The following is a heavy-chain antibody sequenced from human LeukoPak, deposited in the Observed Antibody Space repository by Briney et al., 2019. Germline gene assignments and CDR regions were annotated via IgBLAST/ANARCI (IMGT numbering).Heavy chain of an antibody. CDR1: GYTFTSYY. Sequence: GASVKVSCKASGYTFTSYYMHWVRQAPGQGLEWMGIINPSGGSTSYAQKFQGRVTMTRDTSTSTVYMELSSLRSEDTAVYYCASLLDIVVVPAAMQRLDYYYGMDVWGQGTTVTVSS. CDR2: INPSGGST. CDR3: ASLLDIVVVPAAMQRLDYYYGMDV. J-gene: IGHJ6*02. V-gene: IGHV1-46*01. D-gene: IGHD2-2*01.